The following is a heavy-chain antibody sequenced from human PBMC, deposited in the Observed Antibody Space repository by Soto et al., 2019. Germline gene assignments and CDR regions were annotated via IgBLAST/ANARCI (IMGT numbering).Heavy chain of an antibody. CDR1: GGAINSYY. V-gene: IGHV4-4*07. CDR3: ARGQRFSDWFDP. CDR2: IYSSGGT. Sequence: PSETLSLTCTVSGGAINSYYWTWIRQPAGKGLEWIGRIYSSGGTKYNPSLQSRVTMSLDTYKNQFSLTLTSVTAADTAVYYCARGQRFSDWFDPWGQGTLVT. D-gene: IGHD3-3*01. J-gene: IGHJ5*02.